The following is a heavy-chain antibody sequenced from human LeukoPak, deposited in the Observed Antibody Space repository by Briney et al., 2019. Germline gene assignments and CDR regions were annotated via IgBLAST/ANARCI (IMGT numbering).Heavy chain of an antibody. CDR3: ASCPRMTTVTSFDY. Sequence: SVKVSCKASGGTFSSYAISWVRQAPGQGLEWMGGVIPIFGTANYAQKFQGRVTITTDESTSTAYMELSSLRSEDTAVYYCASCPRMTTVTSFDYWGQGTLVTVSS. J-gene: IGHJ4*02. V-gene: IGHV1-69*05. D-gene: IGHD4-17*01. CDR2: VIPIFGTA. CDR1: GGTFSSYA.